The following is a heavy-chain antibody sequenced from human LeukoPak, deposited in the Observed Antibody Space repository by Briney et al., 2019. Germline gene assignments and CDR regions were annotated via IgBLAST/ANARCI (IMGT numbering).Heavy chain of an antibody. D-gene: IGHD5-24*01. V-gene: IGHV4-4*07. J-gene: IGHJ6*03. CDR2: IYTSGST. CDR1: GGSISSYY. Sequence: PSETLSLTCTVSGGSISSYYWSWIRQPAGKGLEWIGRIYTSGSTNYNPSLKSQVTMSVDTSKNQFSLKLSSVTAADTAVYYCARDGRDGYKTYYYYYYMDVWGKGTTVTISS. CDR3: ARDGRDGYKTYYYYYYMDV.